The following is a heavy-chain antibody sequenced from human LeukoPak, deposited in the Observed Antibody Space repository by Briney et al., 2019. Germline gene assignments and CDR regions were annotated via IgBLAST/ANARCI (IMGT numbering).Heavy chain of an antibody. CDR1: RGTVSSNY. CDR2: IYSGGST. D-gene: IGHD6-13*01. Sequence: GGSLRLSCAASRGTVSSNYMSWVRQAPGKGLEWVSVIYSGGSTYYADSVMGRFTISRDNSKNTLYLQMNSLRAEDTAVYYCARLPCSSSWSTCDSWGQGTLVTVSS. CDR3: ARLPCSSSWSTCDS. V-gene: IGHV3-53*01. J-gene: IGHJ4*02.